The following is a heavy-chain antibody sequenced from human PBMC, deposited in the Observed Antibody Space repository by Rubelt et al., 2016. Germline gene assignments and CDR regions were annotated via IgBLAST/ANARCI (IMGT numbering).Heavy chain of an antibody. CDR3: ARQSIAAREFDY. CDR2: FDPEDGET. Sequence: QVQLVQSGAEVKKPGSSVKVSCKASGGTFSSYAISWVRQAPGQGLEWMGGFDPEDGETIYEQKFRGRVTMTADTSTDTAYMELSSLRSEDTAVYYCARQSIAAREFDYWGQGTLVTVSS. D-gene: IGHD6-6*01. CDR1: GGTFSSYA. V-gene: IGHV1-69*10. J-gene: IGHJ4*02.